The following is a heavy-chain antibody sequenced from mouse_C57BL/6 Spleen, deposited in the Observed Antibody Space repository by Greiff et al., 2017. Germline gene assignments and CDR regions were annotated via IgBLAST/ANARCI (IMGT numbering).Heavy chain of an antibody. CDR3: ARVDYDAFGC. CDR2: IDPEGGET. CDR1: GFNFNDYY. V-gene: IGHV14-2*01. Sequence: VQLQQPGAELVKPGASVKLSCTASGFNFNDYYMHWVKQRPEQGLEWIGRIDPEGGETKYTPKFQGKATLTADTSSNTAYLQLSSLTSEDTAVFSCARVDYDAFGCWGQGTTLTVSS. J-gene: IGHJ2*01. D-gene: IGHD2-4*01.